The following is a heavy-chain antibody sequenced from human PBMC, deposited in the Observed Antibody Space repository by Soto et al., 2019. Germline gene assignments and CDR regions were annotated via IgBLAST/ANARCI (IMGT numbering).Heavy chain of an antibody. CDR1: GDTYGTYA. Sequence: QVQLEQSGAEVKKPGSSVKVSCKASGDTYGTYAISWMRRAPGQSREWTGQINAGFGATDLAQMFQGRVTITADKSTTSVYMELSSLRSDDTAVYYCATDCSGGSCYGASGMDVWGQGTTVTVSS. CDR3: ATDCSGGSCYGASGMDV. J-gene: IGHJ6*02. V-gene: IGHV1-69*06. D-gene: IGHD2-15*01. CDR2: INAGFGAT.